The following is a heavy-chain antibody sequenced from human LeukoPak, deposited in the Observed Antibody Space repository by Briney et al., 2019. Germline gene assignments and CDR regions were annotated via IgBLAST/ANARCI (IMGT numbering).Heavy chain of an antibody. CDR3: AKDRGGVDY. CDR2: ISRDGGST. V-gene: IGHV3-43*01. J-gene: IGHJ4*02. Sequence: PGGSLRLSCAASGFTFDDYSMHWVRQGPGKGLEWVSVISRDGGSTSYADSVKGRFTISRDNSKNSLYLQMNSLRSEDSALYYCAKDRGGVDYWGQGTLVTVSS. D-gene: IGHD3-16*01. CDR1: GFTFDDYS.